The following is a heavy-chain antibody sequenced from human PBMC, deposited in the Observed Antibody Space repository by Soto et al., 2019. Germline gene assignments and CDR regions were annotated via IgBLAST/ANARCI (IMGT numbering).Heavy chain of an antibody. Sequence: EVQLVESGGGLVKPGGSLRVSCAASGFTFSDYSMNWVRKAPGKGLEWVSSISTSSTYIFYADSVKGRFTISRDNAKNSLYLQINSLRAEDTAVYYCARARYHYGSESFDIWGQGTMVTVSS. CDR2: ISTSSTYI. J-gene: IGHJ3*02. V-gene: IGHV3-21*01. CDR3: ARARYHYGSESFDI. D-gene: IGHD3-10*01. CDR1: GFTFSDYS.